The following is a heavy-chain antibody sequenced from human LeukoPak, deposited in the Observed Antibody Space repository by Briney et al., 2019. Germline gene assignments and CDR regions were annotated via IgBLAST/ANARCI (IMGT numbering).Heavy chain of an antibody. V-gene: IGHV4-34*01. CDR1: GGSFSGYY. CDR3: ARRRDCTGGVCYNRLRVWFDP. CDR2: INHSGST. Sequence: SETLSLTCAVYGGSFSGYYWSWIRQPPGKGLEWIGEINHSGSTNYNPSLKSRVTISVDTSKNQFSLKLSSVTAADTAVYYCARRRDCTGGVCYNRLRVWFDPWGQGTLVTVSS. D-gene: IGHD2-8*02. J-gene: IGHJ5*02.